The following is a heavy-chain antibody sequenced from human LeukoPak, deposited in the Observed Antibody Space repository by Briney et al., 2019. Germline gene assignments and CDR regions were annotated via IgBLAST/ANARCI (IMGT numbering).Heavy chain of an antibody. J-gene: IGHJ6*03. CDR1: GFTVSSNY. CDR3: AKGRYCTNGVCSKKPYYYMDV. D-gene: IGHD2-8*01. V-gene: IGHV3-53*01. Sequence: GGSLRLSCAASGFTVSSNYMSWVRQAPGKGLEWVSVIYSGGSTYYADSVKGRFTISRDNSKNTLYLQMNSLRAEDTAVYYCAKGRYCTNGVCSKKPYYYMDVWGKGTTVTVSS. CDR2: IYSGGST.